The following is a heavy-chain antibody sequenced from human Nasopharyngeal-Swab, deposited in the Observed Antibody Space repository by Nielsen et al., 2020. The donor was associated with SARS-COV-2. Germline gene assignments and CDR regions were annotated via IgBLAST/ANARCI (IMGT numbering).Heavy chain of an antibody. Sequence: GESLKISCAASGFTFSSYAMSWVRQAPGKGLEWVSAISGSGGSTYYADSVKGRFTIPRDNSKNTLYLQMNSLRAEDTAVYYCAKGGSAEWLAFSYYGMDVWGQGTTVTVSS. CDR3: AKGGSAEWLAFSYYGMDV. CDR1: GFTFSSYA. CDR2: ISGSGGST. D-gene: IGHD6-19*01. J-gene: IGHJ6*02. V-gene: IGHV3-23*01.